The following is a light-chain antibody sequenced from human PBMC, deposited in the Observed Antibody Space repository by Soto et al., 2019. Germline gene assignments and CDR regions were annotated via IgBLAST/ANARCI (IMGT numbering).Light chain of an antibody. CDR3: QQRYSTPHS. J-gene: IGKJ2*01. CDR1: PIISSH. V-gene: IGKV1-39*01. Sequence: DIQMTQSPSSLSASVADRVTITCRASPIISSHLKWYQQKQEKAPRLLIYAASTLQSGVPSRFSVSGSGTDFSLTISSLQPEDFATYYCQQRYSTPHSFGQGTKLQIK. CDR2: AAS.